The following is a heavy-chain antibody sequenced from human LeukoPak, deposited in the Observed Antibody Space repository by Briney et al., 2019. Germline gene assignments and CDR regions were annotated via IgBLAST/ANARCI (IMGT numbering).Heavy chain of an antibody. CDR3: ARAGSYSSSWYLS. Sequence: SETLSLTCTVSGGSISSYYWSWIRQPPGKGLEWIGYIYYSGSTNYNPSLKSRVTISVDTSKNQFSLKLSSVTAADTAVYYCARAGSYSSSWYLSWGQGTLVTVSS. J-gene: IGHJ5*02. CDR2: IYYSGST. D-gene: IGHD6-13*01. CDR1: GGSISSYY. V-gene: IGHV4-59*12.